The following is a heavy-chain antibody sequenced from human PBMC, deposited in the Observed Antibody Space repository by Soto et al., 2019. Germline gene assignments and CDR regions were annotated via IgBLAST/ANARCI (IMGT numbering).Heavy chain of an antibody. J-gene: IGHJ4*02. Sequence: EVQLLESGGGLVQPGGSLRLSCAASGFTFTKYAMTWVRQAPGKGLEWVSSISKSGGDTYYADSVKGRFTISRDNSKNTLHLQMNGLRAEDTALYFCAKDTYSSSWYFWGQGTLVTVSS. CDR3: AKDTYSSSWYF. D-gene: IGHD2-2*01. CDR2: ISKSGGDT. CDR1: GFTFTKYA. V-gene: IGHV3-23*01.